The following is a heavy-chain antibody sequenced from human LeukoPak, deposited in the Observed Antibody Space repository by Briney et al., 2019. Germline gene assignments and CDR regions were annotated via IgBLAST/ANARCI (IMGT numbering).Heavy chain of an antibody. CDR3: ASRPPNYGGLFDY. CDR1: GGSLSSRDDY. J-gene: IGHJ4*02. V-gene: IGHV4-39*02. CDR2: IYYSGST. D-gene: IGHD4-23*01. Sequence: PSETLSLTCTLSGGSLSSRDDYWGWIRQPPGKGLEWIGTIYYSGSTYYNPSLKSRVTISVDTSKNHFSLRLSSVTAADTAVYYYASRPPNYGGLFDYWGQGTLVTVSS.